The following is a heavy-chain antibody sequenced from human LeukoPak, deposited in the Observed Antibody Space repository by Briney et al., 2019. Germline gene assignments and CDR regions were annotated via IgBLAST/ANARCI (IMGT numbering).Heavy chain of an antibody. J-gene: IGHJ4*02. CDR1: GFTFGDYA. Sequence: PGGSLRLSCTASGFTFGDYAMSWFRQAPGKGLEWVGFIRSKAYGGTTEYAASVKGRFTISRDDSKSIAYLQMNSLKTEDTAVYYCARDRGRMTYSSSGYRGQNYFDYWGQGTLVTVSS. V-gene: IGHV3-49*03. CDR2: IRSKAYGGTT. D-gene: IGHD6-13*01. CDR3: ARDRGRMTYSSSGYRGQNYFDY.